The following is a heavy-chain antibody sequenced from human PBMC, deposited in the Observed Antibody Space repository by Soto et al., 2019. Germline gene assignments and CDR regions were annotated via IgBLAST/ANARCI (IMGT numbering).Heavy chain of an antibody. J-gene: IGHJ6*02. CDR2: IIPIFGTA. CDR1: GGTFSSYA. D-gene: IGHD2-2*01. CDR3: AYCSSTSCYFSSYYYYYGMDV. Sequence: ASVKVSCKASGGTFSSYAISWVRQAPGQGLEWMGGIIPIFGTANYAQKFQGRVTITADESTSTAYMGLSSLRSEDTAVYYCAYCSSTSCYFSSYYYYYGMDVWGQGTTVTVSS. V-gene: IGHV1-69*13.